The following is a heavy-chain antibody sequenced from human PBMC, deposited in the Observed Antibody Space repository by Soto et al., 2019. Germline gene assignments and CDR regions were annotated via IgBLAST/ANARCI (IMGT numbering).Heavy chain of an antibody. CDR2: ISDSGGST. D-gene: IGHD2-2*01. CDR1: GFTFSSYA. CDR3: AKTPYCSSTSCAWGSYYYYYTDV. Sequence: GGSLRLSCAASGFTFSSYAMSWVRQAPGKGLEWVSTISDSGGSTYYADSVKGRFTISRDNSKNTLYLQMNSLRAEDTAVYYCAKTPYCSSTSCAWGSYYYYYTDVWGKGTTVTVSS. V-gene: IGHV3-23*01. J-gene: IGHJ6*03.